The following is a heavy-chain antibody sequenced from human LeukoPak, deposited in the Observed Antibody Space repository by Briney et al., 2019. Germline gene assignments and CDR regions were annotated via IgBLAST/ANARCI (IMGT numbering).Heavy chain of an antibody. CDR1: GGSISSSSYY. D-gene: IGHD2-2*01. V-gene: IGHV4-61*01. CDR2: IYYSGNT. Sequence: SETLSLTCSASGGSISSSSYYWSWLRQPPGKGLEWIGYIYYSGNTNYNPSLKSRVTISVDTSKNQFSLKLNSVTAADTAVYYCAGVRYCSTNRCYDREFDNWGQGTLVTVSS. J-gene: IGHJ4*02. CDR3: AGVRYCSTNRCYDREFDN.